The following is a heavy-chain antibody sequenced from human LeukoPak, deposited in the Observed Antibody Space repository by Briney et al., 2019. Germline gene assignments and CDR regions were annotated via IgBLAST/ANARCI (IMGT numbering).Heavy chain of an antibody. CDR2: IKQDGSEK. D-gene: IGHD3-9*01. V-gene: IGHV3-7*01. CDR3: ARERGLRYFDWLPYYYYYMDV. CDR1: GFTFSSYW. Sequence: PGGSLRLSCAASGFTFSSYWMSWVRQAPGKGLEWVANIKQDGSEKYYVDSVKGRFTISRDNAKNSLYLQMNSLRAEDTAVYYCARERGLRYFDWLPYYYYYMDVWGKGTTVTVSS. J-gene: IGHJ6*03.